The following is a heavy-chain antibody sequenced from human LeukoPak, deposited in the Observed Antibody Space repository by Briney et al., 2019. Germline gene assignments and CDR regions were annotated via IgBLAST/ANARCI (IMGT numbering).Heavy chain of an antibody. V-gene: IGHV3-30*03. CDR1: GFTFSTHG. CDR2: ISYDGSNK. J-gene: IGHJ4*02. CDR3: ARSRSIYDSSGYYFFNY. Sequence: GGSLRLSCVGSGFTFSTHGMNWVRQAPGKGLEWVAVISYDGSNKYYADSVKGRFTISRDNSKNTLYLQMNSLRAEDTAVYYCARSRSIYDSSGYYFFNYWGQGTLVTVSS. D-gene: IGHD3-22*01.